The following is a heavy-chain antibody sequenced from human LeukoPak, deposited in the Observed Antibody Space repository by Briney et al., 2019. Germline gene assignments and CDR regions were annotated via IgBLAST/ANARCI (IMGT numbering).Heavy chain of an antibody. V-gene: IGHV3-66*01. D-gene: IGHD3-10*01. CDR3: ARDKFRGYFDY. Sequence: GGSLRLSCASSQFTGSTNYMNCVPQAPGKGREWISAIYSGGTTYYADSVKGRFTISRDTSKNTLYLQMNSLRAEDTAVYYCARDKFRGYFDYWGQGTLVTVSS. CDR1: QFTGSTNY. CDR2: IYSGGTT. J-gene: IGHJ4*02.